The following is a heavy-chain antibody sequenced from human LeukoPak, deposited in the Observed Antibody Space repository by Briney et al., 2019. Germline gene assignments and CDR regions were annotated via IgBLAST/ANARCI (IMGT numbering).Heavy chain of an antibody. Sequence: SETLSLTCTVSGGSISPYYWTWIRQPPGKGLEWIGYIYFTGTTNYNPSLKSRVTISVDTSKNQFSLRVNSVTTADTAVYYCARGGSWFDYWGQGTLVTVSS. CDR3: ARGGSWFDY. CDR1: GGSISPYY. D-gene: IGHD6-13*01. J-gene: IGHJ4*02. CDR2: IYFTGTT. V-gene: IGHV4-59*01.